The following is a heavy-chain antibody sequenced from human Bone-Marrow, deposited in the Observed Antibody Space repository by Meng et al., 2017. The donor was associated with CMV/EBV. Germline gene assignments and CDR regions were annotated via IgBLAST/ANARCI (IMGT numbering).Heavy chain of an antibody. D-gene: IGHD2-21*02. Sequence: GGSLRLSCAASGFTFSSYAMHWVRQAPGKGLEWAAVISYDGSNKYYADSVKGRFTISRDNSKNTLYLQINSLRSEDTAVYYCARPCGGSYCYWVYFDYWGQGTRVTVSS. V-gene: IGHV3-30*04. J-gene: IGHJ4*02. CDR1: GFTFSSYA. CDR2: ISYDGSNK. CDR3: ARPCGGSYCYWVYFDY.